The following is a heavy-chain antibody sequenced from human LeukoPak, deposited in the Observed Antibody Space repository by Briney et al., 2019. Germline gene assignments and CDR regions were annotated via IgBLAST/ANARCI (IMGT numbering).Heavy chain of an antibody. D-gene: IGHD2-15*01. Sequence: PGGSLRLSCAASGFTFSDYYMSWIRQAPGKGLEWVPYISSSGSTKYYADSVKGRFTISRDNAKNSLYLQMNSLRAEDTAVYYCARDNPIGVVVVAATFNWFDPWGQGTLVTVSS. CDR2: ISSSGSTK. CDR3: ARDNPIGVVVVAATFNWFDP. J-gene: IGHJ5*02. CDR1: GFTFSDYY. V-gene: IGHV3-11*01.